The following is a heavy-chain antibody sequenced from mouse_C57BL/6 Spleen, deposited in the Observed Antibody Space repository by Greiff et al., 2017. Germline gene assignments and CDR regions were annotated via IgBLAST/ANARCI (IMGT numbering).Heavy chain of an antibody. J-gene: IGHJ3*01. Sequence: QVQLQQPGAELVRPGSSVKLSCKASGYTFTSYWMHWVKQRPIQGLEWIGNIDPSDSETHYNQKFKDKATLTVDKSSSTAYMQLSSLTSEDSAVYYCARGDYDGSRFAYWGQGTLVTVSA. CDR1: GYTFTSYW. CDR2: IDPSDSET. D-gene: IGHD2-3*01. V-gene: IGHV1-52*01. CDR3: ARGDYDGSRFAY.